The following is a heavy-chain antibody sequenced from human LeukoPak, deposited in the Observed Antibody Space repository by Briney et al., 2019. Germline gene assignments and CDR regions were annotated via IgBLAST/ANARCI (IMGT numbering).Heavy chain of an antibody. CDR1: GYSISSGYY. CDR3: ASNVDTAMAYNH. J-gene: IGHJ5*02. V-gene: IGHV4-38-2*02. Sequence: PSETLSLTCTVSGYSISSGYYWGWIRQPPGKGLEWIGSIYHSGNTYYNPSLKSRVAISVDTSKNQFSLKLSSVTAADTAVYYCASNVDTAMAYNHWGQGTLVTVSS. D-gene: IGHD5-18*01. CDR2: IYHSGNT.